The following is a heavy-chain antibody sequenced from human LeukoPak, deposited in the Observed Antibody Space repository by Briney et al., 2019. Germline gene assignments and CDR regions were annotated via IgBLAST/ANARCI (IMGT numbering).Heavy chain of an antibody. D-gene: IGHD5-24*01. CDR2: IRYDGSKK. V-gene: IGHV3-30*02. CDR1: GFTFSSYG. Sequence: GGSLRLSCAASGFTFSSYGMHWVRQAPGKGLEWVAFIRYDGSKKYYADSVKGRFTISRDNSKNTLYLQMNSLRAEDTAVYYCASSIDGSRHRRFDYWGQGTLVTVSS. J-gene: IGHJ4*02. CDR3: ASSIDGSRHRRFDY.